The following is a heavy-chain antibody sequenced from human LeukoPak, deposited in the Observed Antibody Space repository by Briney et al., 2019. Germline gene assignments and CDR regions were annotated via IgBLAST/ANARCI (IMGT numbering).Heavy chain of an antibody. D-gene: IGHD1-1*01. V-gene: IGHV4-59*08. J-gene: IGHJ4*02. CDR2: LYNTVNT. Sequence: PSETLSLTCTVSGGPITSNFWSWIRQPPGKGLKWIGYLYNTVNTKYSPSLKSRATISGDTSKNQFSLKLNSLSAADTAVYYCARAKPDWNPPDYWGQGILVTVSS. CDR1: GGPITSNF. CDR3: ARAKPDWNPPDY.